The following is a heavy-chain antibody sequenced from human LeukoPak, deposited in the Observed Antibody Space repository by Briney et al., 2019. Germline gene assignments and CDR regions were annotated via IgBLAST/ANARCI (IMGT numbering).Heavy chain of an antibody. D-gene: IGHD3-10*01. CDR3: AFLTHPEGGVY. CDR1: GYTFTTSW. J-gene: IGHJ4*02. Sequence: GESLKISCQGFGYTFTTSWIGWVRQLPGKGLEWMAIIYAGNSDTKYSPSFQGQVSISTDRSISTAYLQWSSLQASDTAIYYCAFLTHPEGGVYWGRETPVTVSS. V-gene: IGHV5-51*01. CDR2: IYAGNSDT.